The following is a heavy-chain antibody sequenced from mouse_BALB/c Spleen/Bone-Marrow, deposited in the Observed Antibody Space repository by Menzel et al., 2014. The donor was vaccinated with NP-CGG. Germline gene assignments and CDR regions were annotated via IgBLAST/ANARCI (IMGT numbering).Heavy chain of an antibody. CDR2: TWAGGST. CDR3: ARDRGDYVFAY. CDR1: GFSLTSYG. D-gene: IGHD2-4*01. Sequence: QAQLKESGPGLVAPSQSLSITCTVSGFSLTSYGVHWVRQPPGKALEWLGVTWAGGSTNYNSALMSRLSISKDNSKSQVFLKMNSLQTDDTAMYYCARDRGDYVFAYWGQGTLVTVTA. V-gene: IGHV2-9*02. J-gene: IGHJ3*01.